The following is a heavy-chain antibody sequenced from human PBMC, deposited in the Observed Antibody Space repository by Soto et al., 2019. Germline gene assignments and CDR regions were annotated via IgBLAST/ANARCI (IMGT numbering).Heavy chain of an antibody. Sequence: QVQLQESGPGLVKPSQTLSLTCTVSGGSISSGGYYWTWTRQHPGKGLEWIGYNYYSGITYYNPSLTSRLTISLDTSKNQFSLKLSSVTAADTAVYYCARGSSIAGLYYGMDVWGQGTTVTVSS. CDR3: ARGSSIAGLYYGMDV. V-gene: IGHV4-31*03. J-gene: IGHJ6*02. D-gene: IGHD6-6*01. CDR2: NYYSGIT. CDR1: GGSISSGGYY.